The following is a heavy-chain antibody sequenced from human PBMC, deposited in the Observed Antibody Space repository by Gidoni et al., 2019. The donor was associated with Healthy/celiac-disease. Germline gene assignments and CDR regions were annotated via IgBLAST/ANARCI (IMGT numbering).Heavy chain of an antibody. Sequence: QVQLQESGPGLVKPSETLSLTCTVSGGSISSYYWSWIRQPPGKGLEWIGYIYYSGSTNYNPSLKSRVTISVDTSKNQFSLKLSSVTAADTAVYYCARDVGYGILDYWGQGTLVTVSS. V-gene: IGHV4-59*01. CDR3: ARDVGYGILDY. CDR1: GGSISSYY. CDR2: IYYSGST. D-gene: IGHD4-17*01. J-gene: IGHJ4*02.